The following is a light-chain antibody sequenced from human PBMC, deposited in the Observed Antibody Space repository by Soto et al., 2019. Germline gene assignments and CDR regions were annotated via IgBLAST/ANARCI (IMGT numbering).Light chain of an antibody. CDR2: GAS. V-gene: IGKV1-39*01. J-gene: IGKJ3*01. Sequence: DLQMTQSPSSLSASVGDRVTITCRASQSIRNYLNWYQQKPGKAPNLLIYGASSLQSGVPSRFSGSGSETDFTLTIDNLQPEDFATYYCLQSYTAVFTFGPGTKVDIK. CDR3: LQSYTAVFT. CDR1: QSIRNY.